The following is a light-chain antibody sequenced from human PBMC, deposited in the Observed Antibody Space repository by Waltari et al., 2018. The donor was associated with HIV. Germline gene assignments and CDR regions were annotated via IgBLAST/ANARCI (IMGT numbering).Light chain of an antibody. CDR2: KAS. CDR3: QQYNSDLYT. Sequence: IQMTQSPSILSASVGDRITITCRASHNVDSWLAWYQQRPGSAPNLLIYKASTLEYGVPARFTGSGSGTNFTLTINSLHPDDFATYYCQQYNSDLYTFGQGTRLDLK. CDR1: HNVDSW. J-gene: IGKJ2*01. V-gene: IGKV1-5*03.